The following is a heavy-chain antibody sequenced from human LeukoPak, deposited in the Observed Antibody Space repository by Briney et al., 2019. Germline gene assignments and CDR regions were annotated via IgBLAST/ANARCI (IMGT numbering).Heavy chain of an antibody. Sequence: GASVKVSCKAPGGTFSSYAISWVRQAPGQGLEWMGGIIPIFGTANYAQKFQGRVTITADESTSTAYMELSSLRSEDTAVYYCASDYSVGAIYYFDYWGQGTLVTVSS. CDR1: GGTFSSYA. CDR3: ASDYSVGAIYYFDY. CDR2: IIPIFGTA. J-gene: IGHJ4*02. V-gene: IGHV1-69*01. D-gene: IGHD1-26*01.